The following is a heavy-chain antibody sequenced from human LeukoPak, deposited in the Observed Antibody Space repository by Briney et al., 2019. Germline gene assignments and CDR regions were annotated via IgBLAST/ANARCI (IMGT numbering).Heavy chain of an antibody. CDR3: AKDPNGDYVGAFDS. D-gene: IGHD4-17*01. Sequence: GGSLRLSCAASAFSFSSFAMTWVRQAPGKGLEWVSGIHGSGVTTYYADSVKGRFTISRDNSRKILYLQMNSLRVEDTAVYYCAKDPNGDYVGAFDSWGQGTMVTVSS. J-gene: IGHJ3*02. CDR1: AFSFSSFA. V-gene: IGHV3-23*01. CDR2: IHGSGVTT.